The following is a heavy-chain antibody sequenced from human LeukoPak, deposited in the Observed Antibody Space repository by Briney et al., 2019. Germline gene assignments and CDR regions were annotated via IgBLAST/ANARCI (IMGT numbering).Heavy chain of an antibody. V-gene: IGHV3-21*01. D-gene: IGHD4-17*01. CDR3: ARDQDYGDYDFDY. CDR1: GFTLISYT. CDR2: ISSSSSYI. J-gene: IGHJ4*02. Sequence: GPLNLSGAPSGFTLISYTINWSRKPQGKGRDWVSSISSSSSYIYYADSVKGRFTISRDNAKNSLYLQMNSLRAEDTAVYYCARDQDYGDYDFDYWGQGTLVTVSS.